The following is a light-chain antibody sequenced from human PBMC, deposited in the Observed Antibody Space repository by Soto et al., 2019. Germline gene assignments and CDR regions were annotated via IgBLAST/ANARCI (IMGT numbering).Light chain of an antibody. V-gene: IGKV1-27*01. CDR1: QGISNN. CDR3: QKYNNAPFT. J-gene: IGKJ3*01. CDR2: AAS. Sequence: DIQMTQSPSSLSASVGDRVAITCRASQGISNNLAWYQQKPGKVPQLLIYAASTLQSGVPSRFSGSGSGTDFTLTISSLQTEYVATYYCQKYNNAPFTFGPGTNVDIK.